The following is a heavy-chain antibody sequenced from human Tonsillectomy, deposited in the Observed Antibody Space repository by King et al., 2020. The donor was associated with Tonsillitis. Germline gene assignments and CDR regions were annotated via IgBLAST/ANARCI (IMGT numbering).Heavy chain of an antibody. J-gene: IGHJ4*02. D-gene: IGHD5-18*01. CDR2: ISSSTSYT. Sequence: VQLVESGGDLVKPGGSLRLSCAASGFTFSDYYMSWIRQAPGKGLEWISYISSSTSYTNYADSVKGRFTISRDNAKNSLYLQMNSLRAEDTAVYYCARRYSYGWDYFDYWGQGTLVTVSS. CDR1: GFTFSDYY. V-gene: IGHV3-11*05. CDR3: ARRYSYGWDYFDY.